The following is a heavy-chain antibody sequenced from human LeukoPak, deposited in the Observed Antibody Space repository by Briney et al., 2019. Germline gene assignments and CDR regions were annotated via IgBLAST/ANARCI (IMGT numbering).Heavy chain of an antibody. D-gene: IGHD5-18*01. Sequence: SVKVSCKASGGTFSSYAISWVRQAPGQGLEWMGGITPIFGTANYAQKFQGRVTITTDESTSTAYMELSSLRSEDTAVYYCASPPKGEGGYSYGYLDYWGQGTLVTVSS. CDR2: ITPIFGTA. CDR3: ASPPKGEGGYSYGYLDY. J-gene: IGHJ4*02. CDR1: GGTFSSYA. V-gene: IGHV1-69*05.